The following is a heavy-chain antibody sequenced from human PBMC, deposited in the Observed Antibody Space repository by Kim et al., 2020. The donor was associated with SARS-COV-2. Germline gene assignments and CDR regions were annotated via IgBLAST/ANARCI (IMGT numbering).Heavy chain of an antibody. Sequence: VNGRFTISRDNSKNTLYLQMNSLRAEDTAVYYCAKAPTAMVFRYYYGMDVWGQGTTVTVSS. J-gene: IGHJ6*02. CDR3: AKAPTAMVFRYYYGMDV. D-gene: IGHD5-18*01. V-gene: IGHV3-23*01.